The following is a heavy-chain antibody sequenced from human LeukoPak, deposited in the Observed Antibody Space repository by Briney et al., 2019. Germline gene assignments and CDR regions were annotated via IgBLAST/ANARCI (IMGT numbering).Heavy chain of an antibody. D-gene: IGHD3-10*01. CDR2: ISWNSGSI. CDR3: AKAGRRGYYGSGSYSDY. Sequence: QPGRSLRLSCAASGFTFDDYAMHWVRQAPGKGVEWVSGISWNSGSIGYADSVKGRFTISRDNAKNSLYLQMNSLRAEDTALYYCAKAGRRGYYGSGSYSDYWGQGTLVTVSS. V-gene: IGHV3-9*01. J-gene: IGHJ4*02. CDR1: GFTFDDYA.